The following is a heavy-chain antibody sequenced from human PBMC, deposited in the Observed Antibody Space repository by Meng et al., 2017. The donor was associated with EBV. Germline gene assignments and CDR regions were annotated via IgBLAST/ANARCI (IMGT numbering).Heavy chain of an antibody. J-gene: IGHJ5*02. V-gene: IGHV1-69*01. CDR3: ARRPLAYSSSNYWLDP. Sequence: QEQLVQSGAEVKKPGSSVKVSCKASGGTFSNYASSWVRQAPGQGLEWMGGIIPIFGTANYAQRFQGRVTITADESTNTAYMELSSLRSEDTAVYFCARRPLAYSSSNYWLDPWGQGTLVTVS. CDR1: GGTFSNYA. CDR2: IIPIFGTA. D-gene: IGHD6-13*01.